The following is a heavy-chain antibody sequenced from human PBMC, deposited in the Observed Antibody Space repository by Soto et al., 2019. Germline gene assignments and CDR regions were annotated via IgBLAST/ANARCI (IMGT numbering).Heavy chain of an antibody. CDR2: IWYDGSNK. J-gene: IGHJ4*02. CDR1: GFTFSSYG. CDR3: AKRRDSSSWYTIDY. D-gene: IGHD6-13*01. V-gene: IGHV3-33*06. Sequence: GGSLRLSCAASGFTFSSYGMHWVRQAPGKGLEWVAVIWYDGSNKYYADSVKGRFTISRDNSKNTLYLQMNSLRAEDTAVYYCAKRRDSSSWYTIDYWGQGTLVTVSS.